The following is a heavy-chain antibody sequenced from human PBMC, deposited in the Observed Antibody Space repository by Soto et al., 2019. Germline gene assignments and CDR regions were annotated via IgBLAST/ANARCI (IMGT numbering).Heavy chain of an antibody. J-gene: IGHJ6*02. CDR3: AANYDFWSGYSYGMDV. D-gene: IGHD3-3*01. CDR1: GGTFSSYA. Sequence: SVKVSCKASGGTFSSYAISWVRQAPGQGLEWMGGIIPVCGTANYAQKFQDRVTITRDKSTSTAYMELSSLRSEDTAVYYCAANYDFWSGYSYGMDVWGQGTTVTVSS. CDR2: IIPVCGTA. V-gene: IGHV1-69*05.